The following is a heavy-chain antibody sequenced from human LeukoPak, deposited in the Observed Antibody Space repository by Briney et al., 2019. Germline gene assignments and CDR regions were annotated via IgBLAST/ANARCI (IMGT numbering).Heavy chain of an antibody. CDR1: GFTFSSYG. CDR2: IWYDGSDK. J-gene: IGHJ5*01. V-gene: IGHV3-33*01. D-gene: IGHD3/OR15-3a*01. CDR3: ARDGLGIDS. Sequence: PGRSLRLSCAASGFTFSSYGMHWVRQAPGKGLEWVAIIWYDGSDKYYADSVEGRFTISRDNSKNTLYLQMNSLRAEDTAVYFCARDGLGIDSWGQGTLITVSS.